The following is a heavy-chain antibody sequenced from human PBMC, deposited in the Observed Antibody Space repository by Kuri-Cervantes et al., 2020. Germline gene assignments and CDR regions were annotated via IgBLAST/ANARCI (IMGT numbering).Heavy chain of an antibody. CDR2: INPNSGGT. Sequence: ASVKVSCKASGYTFTGYYMHWVRQAPGQGLEWMGWINPNSGGTNYAQKFQGRVTMTRDTSISTAYMELRSLRSDDTAVYYCARDQELVTHYYYYGMDVWGQGTTVTVSS. D-gene: IGHD5-18*01. CDR1: GYTFTGYY. V-gene: IGHV1-2*02. J-gene: IGHJ6*02. CDR3: ARDQELVTHYYYYGMDV.